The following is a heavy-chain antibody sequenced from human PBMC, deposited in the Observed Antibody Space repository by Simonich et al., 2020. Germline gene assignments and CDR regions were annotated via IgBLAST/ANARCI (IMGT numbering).Heavy chain of an antibody. D-gene: IGHD6-19*01. CDR2: ISSSSSYI. V-gene: IGHV3-21*01. CDR1: GFTFSSYS. J-gene: IGHJ6*02. Sequence: EVQLVEAGGGLVKPGGSLRLSCAASGFTFSSYSMNWVRQAPGKGLEWVSSISSSSSYIYYADKGKGRFTISRDNAKHSLYLKMNSLRAEDTAVYYCARWIAVAGTGAYGMDVWGQGTTVTVSS. CDR3: ARWIAVAGTGAYGMDV.